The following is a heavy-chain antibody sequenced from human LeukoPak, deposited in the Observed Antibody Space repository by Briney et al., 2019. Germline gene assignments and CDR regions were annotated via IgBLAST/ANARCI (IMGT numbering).Heavy chain of an antibody. CDR3: APFQYSSRTFDY. CDR2: IRYDGSNK. J-gene: IGHJ4*02. D-gene: IGHD6-13*01. V-gene: IGHV3-30*02. Sequence: GGSLRLSCAASGFTFSSYGMHWVRQAPGKGLEWVAFIRYDGSNKYYADYVKGRFTISRDNSKNTLYLQMNSLRAEDTAVYYCAPFQYSSRTFDYWGQGTLVTVSS. CDR1: GFTFSSYG.